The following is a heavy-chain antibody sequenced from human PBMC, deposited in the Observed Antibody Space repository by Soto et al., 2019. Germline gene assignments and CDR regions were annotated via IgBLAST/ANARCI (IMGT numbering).Heavy chain of an antibody. D-gene: IGHD4-17*01. J-gene: IGHJ4*02. Sequence: GGSLRLSCAASGFTFSSYAMSWVRQAPGKGLEWVSAISGSGDNTYYADSVKGRFTISRDNSKNMLYLQMNSLRGEDTALYFCAKGGYSDYVTLRFFDYWGQGTLVTVSS. CDR2: ISGSGDNT. CDR3: AKGGYSDYVTLRFFDY. V-gene: IGHV3-23*01. CDR1: GFTFSSYA.